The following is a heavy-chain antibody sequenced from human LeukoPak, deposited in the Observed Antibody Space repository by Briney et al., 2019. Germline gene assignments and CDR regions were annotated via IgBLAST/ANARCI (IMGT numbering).Heavy chain of an antibody. Sequence: PSETLSLTCSVPGGSLSGYYWTWIRQPAGKGLEWIGRVYTSGSTHYNPSLKTRLTMSVDTSKNQFSLKLSSVTAADTAVYYCARLITGTTTAFDIWGQGTMVTVSS. CDR2: VYTSGST. CDR1: GGSLSGYY. V-gene: IGHV4-4*07. CDR3: ARLITGTTTAFDI. D-gene: IGHD1-7*01. J-gene: IGHJ3*02.